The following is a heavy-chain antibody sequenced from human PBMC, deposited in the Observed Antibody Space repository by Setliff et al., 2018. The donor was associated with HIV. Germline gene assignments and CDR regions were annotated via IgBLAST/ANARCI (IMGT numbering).Heavy chain of an antibody. Sequence: PSETLSLTCTVSGGSISNYYWNWIRQPPGKRLEWIGYIHYSGSTNYNPSLKSRVTISVDTSKNQFSLKLSSVTAADTAVYYCARDKGGQYYDSSDYWDWYLDLWGRGTPVTSPQ. J-gene: IGHJ2*01. CDR1: GGSISNYY. V-gene: IGHV4-59*01. D-gene: IGHD3-22*01. CDR2: IHYSGST. CDR3: ARDKGGQYYDSSDYWDWYLDL.